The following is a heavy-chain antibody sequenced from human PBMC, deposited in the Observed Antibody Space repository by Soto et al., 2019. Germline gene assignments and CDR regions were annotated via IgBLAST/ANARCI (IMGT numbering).Heavy chain of an antibody. CDR1: GFTFSSYA. D-gene: IGHD6-6*01. V-gene: IGHV3-23*01. CDR2: ISGSGGGT. J-gene: IGHJ4*02. Sequence: GGSLRLSCAASGFTFSSYAMHWARQAPGKGLEWVSAISGSGGGTYYADSVKGRFTISRDNSKNTLFLQMNSLRAEDTAVYYCAKNWDTTFSSSSHWGQGTLVTVSS. CDR3: AKNWDTTFSSSSH.